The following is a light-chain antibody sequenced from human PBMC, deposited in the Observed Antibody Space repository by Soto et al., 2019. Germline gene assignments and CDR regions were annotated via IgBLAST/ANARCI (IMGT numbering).Light chain of an antibody. Sequence: QLVLTQPASVSGSPGQSITISCTGTSSDVGGYNFVSWYQHHPGKAPKLMIYEVSNRPSGVSNRFSGSKSGNTASLTISGLQAEDEADYYCTSYTSISTLVFGGGTKLTVL. J-gene: IGLJ2*01. CDR1: SSDVGGYNF. CDR2: EVS. CDR3: TSYTSISTLV. V-gene: IGLV2-14*01.